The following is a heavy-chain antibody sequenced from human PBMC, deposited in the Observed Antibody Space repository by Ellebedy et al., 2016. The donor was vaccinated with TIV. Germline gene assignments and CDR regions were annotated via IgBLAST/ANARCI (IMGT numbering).Heavy chain of an antibody. D-gene: IGHD5-12*01. Sequence: ASVKVSCKASGYTFTGYPVNWVRQAPGQSLEWMGWINAGNGNTEYSQKFQGRVTITRDTSASTASMELSSLRYEDTAVYYCARASSRYSGYDYCNYWGQGTLVTVSS. CDR1: GYTFTGYP. CDR3: ARASSRYSGYDYCNY. V-gene: IGHV1-3*01. CDR2: INAGNGNT. J-gene: IGHJ4*02.